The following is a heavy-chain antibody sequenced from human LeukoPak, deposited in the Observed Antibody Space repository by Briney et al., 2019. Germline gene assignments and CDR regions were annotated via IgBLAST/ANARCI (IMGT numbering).Heavy chain of an antibody. Sequence: GGSLRLSCAASGFTYSDYYMSWIRQAPGKGLEWVPYISGSGSTIYYADSVRGRFTISRDNAKSSLHLQMNSLRAEDTAVYYCARGSLVHYYGSGSYRTRAGFDYWGQGTLVTVSS. CDR2: ISGSGSTI. V-gene: IGHV3-11*04. D-gene: IGHD3-10*01. CDR3: ARGSLVHYYGSGSYRTRAGFDY. J-gene: IGHJ4*02. CDR1: GFTYSDYY.